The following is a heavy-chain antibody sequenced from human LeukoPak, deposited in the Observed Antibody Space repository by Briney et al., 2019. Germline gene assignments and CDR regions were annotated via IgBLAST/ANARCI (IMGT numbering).Heavy chain of an antibody. V-gene: IGHV1-8*01. CDR2: MNPNSSNT. Sequence: ASVKVSCKASGYTFTSYDINWVRQATGQGLEWMGWMNPNSSNTGYAQKFQGRVTMTRNTSISTAYMELSSLRSEDTAVYYCARVPYSSSWYVDYWGQGTLVTVSS. CDR1: GYTFTSYD. CDR3: ARVPYSSSWYVDY. J-gene: IGHJ4*02. D-gene: IGHD6-13*01.